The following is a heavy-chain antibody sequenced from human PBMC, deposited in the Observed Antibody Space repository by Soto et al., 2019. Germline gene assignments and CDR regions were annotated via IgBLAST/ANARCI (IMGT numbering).Heavy chain of an antibody. CDR1: GFTFSSYG. Sequence: QVQLVESGGGVVQPGRSLRLSCAASGFTFSSYGMHWVLQAPGKGLEWVAVIWYDGSNKYYADSVKGRFTISRDNSKNTLYLQMNSLRAEDTAVYYCARDGDSSSWPPTGYWGQGTLVTVSS. D-gene: IGHD6-13*01. V-gene: IGHV3-33*01. J-gene: IGHJ4*02. CDR3: ARDGDSSSWPPTGY. CDR2: IWYDGSNK.